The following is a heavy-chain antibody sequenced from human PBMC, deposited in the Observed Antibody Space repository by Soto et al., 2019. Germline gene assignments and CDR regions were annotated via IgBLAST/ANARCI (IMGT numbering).Heavy chain of an antibody. V-gene: IGHV1-69*13. D-gene: IGHD3-22*01. CDR3: ARDRRWSYYDSSGYDY. CDR1: GGTFSSYA. J-gene: IGHJ4*02. Sequence: SVKVSCKASGGTFSSYAISWVRQAPGQGLEWMGGIIPIFGTANYAQKFQGRVTITADESTSTAYMELSSLRSEDTAVYYCARDRRWSYYDSSGYDYWGQGTLVTVSS. CDR2: IIPIFGTA.